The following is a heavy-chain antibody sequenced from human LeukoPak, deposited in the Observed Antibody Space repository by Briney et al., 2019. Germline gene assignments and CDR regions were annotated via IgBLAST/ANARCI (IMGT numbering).Heavy chain of an antibody. Sequence: WASVKVSCKASGYPFINYDIKWVRQATGQGLGWMGWMNPNSGNRGYAQKFQGRVSMTRDTSVSTAYMELSSLTPEDTAVYYCARVHDYNDRPFFYSGMDVWGQGTTVIVS. CDR3: ARVHDYNDRPFFYSGMDV. J-gene: IGHJ6*02. CDR2: MNPNSGNR. D-gene: IGHD4-11*01. CDR1: GYPFINYD. V-gene: IGHV1-8*01.